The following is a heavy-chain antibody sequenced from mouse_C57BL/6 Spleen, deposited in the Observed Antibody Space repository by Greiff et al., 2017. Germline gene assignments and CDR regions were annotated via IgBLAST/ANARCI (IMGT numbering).Heavy chain of an antibody. CDR3: VITTVVADFDY. CDR1: GYSFTGYY. D-gene: IGHD1-1*01. V-gene: IGHV1-31*01. CDR2: IYPYNGVS. Sequence: EVQLVESGPELVKPGASVKISCKASGYSFTGYYMHWVKQSHGNILDWIGYIYPYNGVSSYNQKFKGKATLTVDKSSSTAYMELRSLTSEDSAVYYCVITTVVADFDYWGQGTTLTVSS. J-gene: IGHJ2*01.